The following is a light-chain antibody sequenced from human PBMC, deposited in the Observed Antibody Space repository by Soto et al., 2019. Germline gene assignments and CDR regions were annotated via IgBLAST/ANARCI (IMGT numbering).Light chain of an antibody. CDR2: GAS. J-gene: IGKJ5*01. CDR1: QSVTSNY. Sequence: EIVLTQSPCTLSLSPGERATLSCGASQSVTSNYLAWYQQKPGQAPRLLIFGASIRVTGISDRFIGSGSGTDFTLTISSLAPEDFAVYYCQHYDFSQGITFGQGTRLEIK. V-gene: IGKV3-20*01. CDR3: QHYDFSQGIT.